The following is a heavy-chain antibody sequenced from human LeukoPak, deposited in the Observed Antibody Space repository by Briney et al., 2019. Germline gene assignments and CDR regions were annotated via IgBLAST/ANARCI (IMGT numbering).Heavy chain of an antibody. Sequence: PGGSLRLSCAASGFTFNSYDMHWVRQAPGKGLEWVAFIWTDGNNKYYADSVRGRFTTSRDNSKNTLYLQMNSLRPEDTAVYYCARRYGSGSYYFDNWGQGTLVTVSS. CDR1: GFTFNSYD. J-gene: IGHJ4*02. D-gene: IGHD3-10*01. CDR3: ARRYGSGSYYFDN. V-gene: IGHV3-30*02. CDR2: IWTDGNNK.